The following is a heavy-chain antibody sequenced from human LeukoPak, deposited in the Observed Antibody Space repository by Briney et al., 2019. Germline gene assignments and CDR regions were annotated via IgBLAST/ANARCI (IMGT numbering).Heavy chain of an antibody. V-gene: IGHV4-38-2*02. CDR3: ARVQIADSEGIDY. D-gene: IGHD2-15*01. J-gene: IGHJ4*02. CDR1: GYSISSGYY. Sequence: SETLSLTCTVSGYSISSGYYWGWIRQPPGKGLEWIGSIHETGSTYNNPSLKSRLTISVDTSKNQFSLRLRSVTATDTAVYYCARVQIADSEGIDYWAQGTLVTVSS. CDR2: IHETGST.